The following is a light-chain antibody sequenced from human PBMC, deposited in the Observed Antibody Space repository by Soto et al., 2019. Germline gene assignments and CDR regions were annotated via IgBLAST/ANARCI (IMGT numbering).Light chain of an antibody. CDR2: KIS. Sequence: DIVLTQTPLSSPVTLGQPASISCRSSESLLHSDGNTYLSWFHQRPGQPPRLLIYKISNRFSGVPDRFRGSGAGTHFTLEISRVEADDVGVYYCMQATHWPPYTFGQGTKLEIK. CDR3: MQATHWPPYT. J-gene: IGKJ2*01. CDR1: ESLLHSDGNTY. V-gene: IGKV2-24*01.